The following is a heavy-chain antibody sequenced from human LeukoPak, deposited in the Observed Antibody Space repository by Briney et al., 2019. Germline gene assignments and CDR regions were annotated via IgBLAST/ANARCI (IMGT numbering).Heavy chain of an antibody. Sequence: GGSLRLSCAASGFTFSNYFMHWVRQAPGKGLEWVADIASDGSHTFYVESVKGRFTISRDNSKNTLYLQMNSLRAEDTAVYFCARERQDTVIHSGAFDIWAKGQWSPSLQ. V-gene: IGHV3-30*04. J-gene: IGHJ3*02. CDR1: GFTFSNYF. D-gene: IGHD2-21*02. CDR2: IASDGSHT. CDR3: ARERQDTVIHSGAFDI.